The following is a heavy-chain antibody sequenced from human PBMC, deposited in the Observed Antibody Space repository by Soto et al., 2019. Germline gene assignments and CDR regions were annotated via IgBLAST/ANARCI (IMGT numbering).Heavy chain of an antibody. CDR2: ISYDGSNK. D-gene: IGHD2-2*01. CDR1: GFTFSSYA. V-gene: IGHV3-30-3*01. J-gene: IGHJ6*02. Sequence: GGSLRLSCAASGFTFSSYAMHWVRQAPGKGLEWVAVISYDGSNKYYADSVKGRFTISRDNSKNTLYLQMNSLRAEDAAVYYCARDMHQPIATYTYYGLAVWGQGTTATVS. CDR3: ARDMHQPIATYTYYGLAV.